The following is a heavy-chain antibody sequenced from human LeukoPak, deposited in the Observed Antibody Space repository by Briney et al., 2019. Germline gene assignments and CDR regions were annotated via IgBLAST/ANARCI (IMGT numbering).Heavy chain of an antibody. CDR1: GFTFSSYA. Sequence: PGGSLRLSCAASGFTFSSYAMSWVRQAPGKGLEWVSVISDSGNTYYADSVKGRFTISRDNSKNTLYLQMNSLRAEDTAVYYCARVRRSTSWSFDPWGQGTLVTVSS. CDR2: ISDSGNT. V-gene: IGHV3-23*01. CDR3: ARVRRSTSWSFDP. D-gene: IGHD2-2*01. J-gene: IGHJ5*02.